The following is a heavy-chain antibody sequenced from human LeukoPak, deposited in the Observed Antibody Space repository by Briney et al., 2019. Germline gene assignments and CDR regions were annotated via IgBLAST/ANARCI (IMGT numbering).Heavy chain of an antibody. CDR3: ARDQRVTGRPDIDY. D-gene: IGHD6-6*01. CDR2: ISSDGGST. CDR1: GFTFRNHW. J-gene: IGHJ4*02. V-gene: IGHV3-74*03. Sequence: AGGTLRLSCAASGFTFRNHWMHWVRQTPGKGLVWVSRISSDGGSTTYADSVKGRFTISRDNAKNTLYLQMNNLRAEDTAMYYCARDQRVTGRPDIDYWGQGTLVIVSS.